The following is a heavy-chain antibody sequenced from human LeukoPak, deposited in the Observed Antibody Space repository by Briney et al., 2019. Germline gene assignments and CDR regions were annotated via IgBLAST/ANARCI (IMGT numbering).Heavy chain of an antibody. D-gene: IGHD6-19*01. Sequence: GGPLRLSCAASGFTLSSYGMHWVRQAPGKGLEWVAVISYDGSNKYYADSVKGRFTISRDNSKNTLYLQMNSLRAEDTAVYYCAKCFLGQWLVPGAPYYYYYGMDVWGQGTTVTVSS. CDR2: ISYDGSNK. CDR1: GFTLSSYG. V-gene: IGHV3-30*18. J-gene: IGHJ6*02. CDR3: AKCFLGQWLVPGAPYYYYYGMDV.